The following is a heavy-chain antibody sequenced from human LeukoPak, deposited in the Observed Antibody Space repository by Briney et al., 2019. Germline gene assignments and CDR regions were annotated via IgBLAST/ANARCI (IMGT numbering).Heavy chain of an antibody. Sequence: GASVKVSCKSSGFTFTSSAMQWVRQARGQRLEWIGWIVVGSGITNYAQKFQERVTITRDMSTSTAYMELSSLRSEDTAVYYCAAADSSGWFFDYWGQGTLVTVSS. V-gene: IGHV1-58*02. J-gene: IGHJ4*02. CDR2: IVVGSGIT. D-gene: IGHD6-19*01. CDR1: GFTFTSSA. CDR3: AAADSSGWFFDY.